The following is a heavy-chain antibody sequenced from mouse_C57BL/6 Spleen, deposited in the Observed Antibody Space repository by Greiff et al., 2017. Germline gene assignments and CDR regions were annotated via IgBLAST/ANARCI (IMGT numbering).Heavy chain of an antibody. Sequence: DVKLVESGPGLVKPSQSLSLTCSVTGYSITSGYYWNWIRQFPGNKLEWMGYISYDGSNNYNPSLKNRISITRDTSKNQFFLKLNSVTTEDTATYYCARDITTVVATPLAMDYWGQGTSVTVSS. D-gene: IGHD1-1*01. V-gene: IGHV3-6*01. CDR3: ARDITTVVATPLAMDY. CDR2: ISYDGSN. CDR1: GYSITSGYY. J-gene: IGHJ4*01.